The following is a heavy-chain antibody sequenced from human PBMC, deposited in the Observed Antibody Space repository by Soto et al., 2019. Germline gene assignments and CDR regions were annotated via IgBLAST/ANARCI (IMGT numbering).Heavy chain of an antibody. CDR3: TRGYYGSGSYFQAYYDN. J-gene: IGHJ4*02. V-gene: IGHV4-31*03. D-gene: IGHD3-10*01. Sequence: QVQLQESGPGQVKPSQTLSLTCSVSAGFFLSGGSYWSWIRQFPGKGLEFIGYIYSGVSTYYTPSLKRRVSISVDTSKNQFSLKLFSVTAADTAIYYCTRGYYGSGSYFQAYYDNWGQGPLVPVSS. CDR2: IYSGVST. CDR1: AGFFLSGGSY.